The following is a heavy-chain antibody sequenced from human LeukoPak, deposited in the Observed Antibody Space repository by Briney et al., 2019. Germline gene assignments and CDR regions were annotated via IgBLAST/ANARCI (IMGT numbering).Heavy chain of an antibody. CDR2: SYYSGNT. CDR3: ARELGIFGVDN. D-gene: IGHD3-3*01. Sequence: PSETLSLTCIVSGGSISSYYWNWIRQPPGKGLEWIGYSYYSGNTNYNPSLKSRVTISVDTSKNQFSLKLSSVTAADTAVYYCARELGIFGVDNWGQGTLVTVSS. V-gene: IGHV4-59*01. CDR1: GGSISSYY. J-gene: IGHJ4*02.